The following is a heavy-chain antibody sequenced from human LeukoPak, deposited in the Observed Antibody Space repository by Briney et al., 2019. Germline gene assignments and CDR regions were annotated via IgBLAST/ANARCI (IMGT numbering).Heavy chain of an antibody. CDR3: AKVLHIAAAGPLDY. J-gene: IGHJ4*02. CDR2: ISGSGGST. CDR1: GFTVSSNF. D-gene: IGHD6-13*01. V-gene: IGHV3-23*01. Sequence: GSLRLSCAASGFTVSSNFMSWVRQAPGEGLEWVSAISGSGGSTYYADSVKGRFTISRDNSKNTLYLQMNSLRAEDTAVYYCAKVLHIAAAGPLDYWGQGTLVTVSS.